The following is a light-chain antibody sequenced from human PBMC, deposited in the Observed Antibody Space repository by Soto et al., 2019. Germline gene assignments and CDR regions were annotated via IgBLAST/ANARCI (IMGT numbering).Light chain of an antibody. CDR1: QDIRSY. Sequence: DIQLTQSPSFLSASVGDRVTITCRASQDIRSYLAWYQQIPGKAPKLLIYAASTLQSGVPSRFSGSGSGTEFTLTISSLQPEDFATYCFQHLNHFPYTIGQGTYLEIK. CDR3: QHLNHFPYT. CDR2: AAS. J-gene: IGKJ2*01. V-gene: IGKV1-9*01.